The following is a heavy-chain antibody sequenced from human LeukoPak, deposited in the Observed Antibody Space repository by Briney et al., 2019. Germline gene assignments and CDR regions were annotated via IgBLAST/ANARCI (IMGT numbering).Heavy chain of an antibody. CDR3: ARHRMWNYFD. D-gene: IGHD1-7*01. CDR1: GGSISSYY. J-gene: IGHJ4*01. Sequence: PSETLSLTCTVSGGSISSYYWSWIRQPPGKGLEWIGSIYYRGSTEYNPSLKSRVTISVDTSNNQFSLKLSSVTATDTAVYYCARHRMWNYFDWGHGTLVTVSS. CDR2: IYYRGST. V-gene: IGHV4-59*08.